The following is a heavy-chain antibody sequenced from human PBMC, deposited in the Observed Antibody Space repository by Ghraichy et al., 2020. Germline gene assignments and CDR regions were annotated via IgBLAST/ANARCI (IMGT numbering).Heavy chain of an antibody. CDR3: ARDFWSGYAKYYFDY. D-gene: IGHD3-3*01. J-gene: IGHJ4*02. CDR2: IKEDGSEK. CDR1: GFTFSNYW. V-gene: IGHV3-7*03. Sequence: GGSLRLSCAASGFTFSNYWMSWVRQAPGKGLEWVANIKEDGSEKYYVDSVKGRFTMSRDNAENSLYLQMNSLRAEDTAVYYCARDFWSGYAKYYFDYWGQGTLVTVSS.